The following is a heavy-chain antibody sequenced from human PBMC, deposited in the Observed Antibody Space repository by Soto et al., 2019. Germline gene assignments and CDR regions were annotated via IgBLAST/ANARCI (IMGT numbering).Heavy chain of an antibody. CDR1: GGTFSSYS. Sequence: QVQLVQSGAEVKKSGSPVKVSCTASGGTFSSYSINWVRQAPGQGLEWMGGVIPIFGKPTYAQKFQGRLMITADKSTSTAYMELTSLRYDDTAVYYCARERSYYYAMDVWGQGTTVTVYS. J-gene: IGHJ6*02. V-gene: IGHV1-69*06. CDR2: VIPIFGKP. CDR3: ARERSYYYAMDV.